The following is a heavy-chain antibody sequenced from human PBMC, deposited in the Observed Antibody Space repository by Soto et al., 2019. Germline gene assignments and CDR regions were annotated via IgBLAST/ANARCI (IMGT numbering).Heavy chain of an antibody. CDR2: ISAYNGNT. CDR3: ASHNECSGGSCYPYYFDF. D-gene: IGHD2-15*01. CDR1: GYTFTSYG. J-gene: IGHJ4*02. V-gene: IGHV1-18*01. Sequence: QVQLVQSGAEVKKPGASVKVSCKASGYTFTSYGISWVRQAPGQGLEWMGWISAYNGNTNYAQKLQGRVTMTTDTATSTAYIELRSLRSDDTAVYYWASHNECSGGSCYPYYFDFWGQGTLVTVSS.